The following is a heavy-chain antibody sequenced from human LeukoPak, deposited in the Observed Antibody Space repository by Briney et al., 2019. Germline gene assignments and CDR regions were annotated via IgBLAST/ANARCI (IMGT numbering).Heavy chain of an antibody. Sequence: SVKVTCKASGGTFSSYTICGWLQAPGQRLEWMGRSIPLLGIANYAQKFQGRVTITADKSTSTSYMERSSLRSEDAAVYYCARSPRYCRGTSCYWFDYWGQGTLVTVSS. CDR1: GGTFSSYT. J-gene: IGHJ5*01. CDR2: SIPLLGIA. CDR3: ARSPRYCRGTSCYWFDY. V-gene: IGHV1-69*02. D-gene: IGHD2-2*01.